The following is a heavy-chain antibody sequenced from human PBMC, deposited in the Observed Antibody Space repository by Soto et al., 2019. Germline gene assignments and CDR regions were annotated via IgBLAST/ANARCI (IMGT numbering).Heavy chain of an antibody. CDR3: ARDKDWAFDY. V-gene: IGHV3-30-3*01. J-gene: IGHJ4*02. CDR2: ISYDGSDK. CDR1: GFTFSAYA. Sequence: GGSLRLSCAASGFTFSAYAMHWLRQAPGKGLEWVALISYDGSDKDYADSVKGRFTVSRDNAKNSLFLLMNSLRAEDTAVYYCARDKDWAFDYWGQGTLVTVSS. D-gene: IGHD3-9*01.